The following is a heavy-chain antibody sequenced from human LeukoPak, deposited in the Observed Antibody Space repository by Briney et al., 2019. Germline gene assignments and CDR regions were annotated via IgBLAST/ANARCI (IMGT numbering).Heavy chain of an antibody. CDR3: ATDLSVTTPGVDY. CDR1: GFTFSSYG. V-gene: IGHV3-30*03. D-gene: IGHD4-17*01. Sequence: GGSLRLSCAASGFTFSSYGMHWVRRAPGKGLEWVAIISYDGSNKYYADSVKGRFTISRDNSKNALYLQMNSLRAEDTAVYYCATDLSVTTPGVDYWGQGTLVTVSS. J-gene: IGHJ4*02. CDR2: ISYDGSNK.